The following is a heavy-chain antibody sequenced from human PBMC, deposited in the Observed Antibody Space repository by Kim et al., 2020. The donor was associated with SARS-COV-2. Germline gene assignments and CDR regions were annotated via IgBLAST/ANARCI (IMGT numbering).Heavy chain of an antibody. Sequence: FTISRDNAKNSLYLQMNSLRAEDTAVYYCAREGVLYSSSSYYYYYGMDVWGQGTMVTVSS. J-gene: IGHJ6*02. D-gene: IGHD6-6*01. V-gene: IGHV3-7*04. CDR3: AREGVLYSSSSYYYYYGMDV.